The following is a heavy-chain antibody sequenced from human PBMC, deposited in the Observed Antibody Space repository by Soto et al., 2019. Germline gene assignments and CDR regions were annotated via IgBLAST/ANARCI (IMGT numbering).Heavy chain of an antibody. CDR1: GFTFSDYY. CDR2: ISSSGSTI. Sequence: GGSLRLSCAASGFTFSDYYMSWIRQAPGKGLEWVSYISSSGSTIYYADSVKGRFTISRDNAKNSLYLQMNSLRAEDTAVYYCARDPGCSSTSCYNAFGIWGQGTMVTVSS. J-gene: IGHJ3*02. D-gene: IGHD2-2*02. CDR3: ARDPGCSSTSCYNAFGI. V-gene: IGHV3-11*01.